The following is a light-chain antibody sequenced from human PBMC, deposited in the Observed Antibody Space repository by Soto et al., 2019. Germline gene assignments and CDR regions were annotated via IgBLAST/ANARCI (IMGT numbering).Light chain of an antibody. CDR1: SSDVGGYNY. J-gene: IGLJ2*01. V-gene: IGLV2-8*01. CDR3: SSYAGSSNLGV. Sequence: QSVLTQPPSASGSPGQSVTISCTGTSSDVGGYNYVSWYQQHPGRAPKLMIYEVSKRPSGVPDRFSGSKSGSTASLTVSGLQPEDEADYYCSSYAGSSNLGVFGGGTKVTV. CDR2: EVS.